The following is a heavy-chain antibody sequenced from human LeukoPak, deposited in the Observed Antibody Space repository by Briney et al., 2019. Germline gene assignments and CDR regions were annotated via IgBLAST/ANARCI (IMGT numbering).Heavy chain of an antibody. Sequence: SETLSLTCAVYVGSFSGYYWNWIRQPRGKGLEWIGEINHSGSTNYNPSLKSRVTISVDTSKNQFSLKLSSVTAADTAVYYCARGPCIDWGQGTLVTVSS. CDR2: INHSGST. CDR1: VGSFSGYY. V-gene: IGHV4-34*01. J-gene: IGHJ4*02. CDR3: ARGPCID.